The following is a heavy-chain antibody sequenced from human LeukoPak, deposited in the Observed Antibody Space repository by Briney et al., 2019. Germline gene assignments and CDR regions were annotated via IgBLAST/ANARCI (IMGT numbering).Heavy chain of an antibody. CDR2: IYTSGST. CDR3: ARLSRSGYYMDV. V-gene: IGHV4-4*07. CDR1: GGSISSYY. J-gene: IGHJ6*03. D-gene: IGHD3-3*01. Sequence: SETLSLTCTVSGGSISSYYWSWIRQPAGKGLEWIGRIYTSGSTNYNPSLKSRVTISVDKSKNQFSLKLSSVTAADTAVYYGARLSRSGYYMDVWGKGTTVTVSS.